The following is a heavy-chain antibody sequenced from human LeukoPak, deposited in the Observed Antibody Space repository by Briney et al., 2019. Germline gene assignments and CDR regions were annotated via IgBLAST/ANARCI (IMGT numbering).Heavy chain of an antibody. CDR1: GYTFTSYG. Sequence: ASVKVSCKASGYTFTSYGISWVRQAPGQGLEWMGWISAYNGNTNYAQKLQGRVTMTTDTSTSTAYMELRSLRSDDTAVYYCARDVKGLWATAMPSPAFDCWGQGTLVTVSS. D-gene: IGHD5-18*01. V-gene: IGHV1-18*01. CDR2: ISAYNGNT. CDR3: ARDVKGLWATAMPSPAFDC. J-gene: IGHJ4*02.